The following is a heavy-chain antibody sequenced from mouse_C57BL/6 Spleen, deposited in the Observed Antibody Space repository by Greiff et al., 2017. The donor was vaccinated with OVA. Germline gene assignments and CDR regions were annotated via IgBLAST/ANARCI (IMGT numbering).Heavy chain of an antibody. D-gene: IGHD2-1*01. J-gene: IGHJ4*01. Sequence: EVQRVESGGGLVKPGGSLKLSCAASGFTFSDYGMHWVRQAPEKGLAWVAYISSGSSTIYYADPVKGRFPISRDNAKNTLFLQMTSLRSEDTAMYYCARREGNYGSYAMDYWGQGTSVTVSS. V-gene: IGHV5-17*01. CDR2: ISSGSSTI. CDR3: ARREGNYGSYAMDY. CDR1: GFTFSDYG.